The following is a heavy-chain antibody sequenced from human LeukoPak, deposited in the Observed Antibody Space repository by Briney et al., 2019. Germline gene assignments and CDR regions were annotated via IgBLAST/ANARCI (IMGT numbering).Heavy chain of an antibody. D-gene: IGHD2-2*01. J-gene: IGHJ4*02. V-gene: IGHV3-21*01. CDR3: ARASRRYCSSTSCSAY. Sequence: PGGSLRLSCAASGFTFSSYSMNWVRQAPGKGLEWVSSFSSSSSYIYYADSVKGRFTISRDNAKNSLYLQMNSLRAEDTAVYYCARASRRYCSSTSCSAYWGQGTLVTVSS. CDR2: FSSSSSYI. CDR1: GFTFSSYS.